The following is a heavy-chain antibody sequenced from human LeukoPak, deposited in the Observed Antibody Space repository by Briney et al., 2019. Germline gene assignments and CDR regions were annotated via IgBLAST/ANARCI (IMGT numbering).Heavy chain of an antibody. CDR1: GGSISSGGYS. D-gene: IGHD3-22*01. V-gene: IGHV4-30-2*01. J-gene: IGHJ4*02. CDR2: IYHSGST. Sequence: PSQTLSLTCAVSGGSISSGGYSWSWIRQPPGKGLEWIGYIYHSGSTYYNPSLKSRVTISVDRSKSQFSLKLSSVTAADTAVYYCARYDSSAKCFDYWGQGTLVTVSS. CDR3: ARYDSSAKCFDY.